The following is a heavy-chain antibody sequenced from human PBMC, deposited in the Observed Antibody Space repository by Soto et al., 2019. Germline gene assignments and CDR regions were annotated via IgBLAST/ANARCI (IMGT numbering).Heavy chain of an antibody. D-gene: IGHD6-19*01. Sequence: PSETLSLTCNSSGGPLSSFYYSWIRQAPGKGLEWIGYIYYTGSTNYNPSLKSRVTMSVDTSKNQFSLKLTSVTAADTAVYYCARDRAVAALSYGMDVWGQGTTVTVSS. V-gene: IGHV4-59*01. CDR2: IYYTGST. J-gene: IGHJ6*02. CDR3: ARDRAVAALSYGMDV. CDR1: GGPLSSFY.